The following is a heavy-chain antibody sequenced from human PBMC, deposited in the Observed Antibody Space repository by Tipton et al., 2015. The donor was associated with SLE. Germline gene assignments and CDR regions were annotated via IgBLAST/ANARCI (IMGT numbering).Heavy chain of an antibody. CDR1: GGSMNIGVLY. V-gene: IGHV4-31*03. J-gene: IGHJ3*02. CDR3: ARETYYYDNRDAFDI. Sequence: TLSLTCTVSGGSMNIGVLYWGWIRQHPGKGLEWIGYISYSGSTYYNPSLKSRITISVDTSKNQFSLKLSSVTAADTAVYYCARETYYYDNRDAFDIWGQGTMVTVSS. D-gene: IGHD3-22*01. CDR2: ISYSGST.